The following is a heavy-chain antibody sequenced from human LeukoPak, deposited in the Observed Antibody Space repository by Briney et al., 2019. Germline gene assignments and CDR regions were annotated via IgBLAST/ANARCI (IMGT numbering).Heavy chain of an antibody. CDR1: GFTFDDYA. CDR3: AKGLAGSHYYYMDV. Sequence: GGSLRLSCAASGFTFDDYAMHWVRQAPGKGLEWVSGISWNSGSIGYADSVKGRFTISRDNAKNSLYLQMNSLRAEDMALYYCAKGLAGSHYYYMDVWGKGTTVTVSS. CDR2: ISWNSGSI. D-gene: IGHD2-15*01. V-gene: IGHV3-9*03. J-gene: IGHJ6*03.